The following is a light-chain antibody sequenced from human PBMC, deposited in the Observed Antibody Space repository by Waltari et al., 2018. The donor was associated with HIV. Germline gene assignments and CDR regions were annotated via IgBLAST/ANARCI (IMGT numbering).Light chain of an antibody. CDR2: WAS. CDR3: QQYYSTPWT. V-gene: IGKV4-1*01. J-gene: IGKJ1*01. Sequence: DIVMTQSPDSLAVSLGERATINCKSSQSVSYTSNNKNYLAWYQQKPGQPPTLLIYWASTRESGVPDRFSGSGSGTDFTLTISSLQAEDVALYYCQQYYSTPWTFGQGTKVEIK. CDR1: QSVSYTSNNKNY.